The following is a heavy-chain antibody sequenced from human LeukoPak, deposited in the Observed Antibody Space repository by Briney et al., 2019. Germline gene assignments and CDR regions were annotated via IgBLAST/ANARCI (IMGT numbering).Heavy chain of an antibody. D-gene: IGHD5-24*01. CDR3: ARKRGDGYKGDAFDI. V-gene: IGHV1-69*13. J-gene: IGHJ3*02. Sequence: SVKVSCKASGGTFSSYAISWVRQAPGQGLEWMGGIIPIFGKANYAQKFQGRVTITADESTSTAYMELSSLRSEDTAVYYCARKRGDGYKGDAFDIWGQGTMVTVSS. CDR2: IIPIFGKA. CDR1: GGTFSSYA.